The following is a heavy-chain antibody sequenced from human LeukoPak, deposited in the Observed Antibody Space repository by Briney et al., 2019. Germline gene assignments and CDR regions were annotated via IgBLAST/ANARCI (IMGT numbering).Heavy chain of an antibody. CDR1: GYTFTSYY. J-gene: IGHJ4*02. D-gene: IGHD4-11*01. CDR3: AREDSNYRY. CDR2: INPSGGST. V-gene: IGHV1-46*01. Sequence: ASVTVSFKASGYTFTSYYMHWVRQAPGQGLEWMGIINPSGGSTSYAQKFQGRVTMTTDTSTSTAYMELRSLRSDDTAVYYCAREDSNYRYWGQGTLVTVSS.